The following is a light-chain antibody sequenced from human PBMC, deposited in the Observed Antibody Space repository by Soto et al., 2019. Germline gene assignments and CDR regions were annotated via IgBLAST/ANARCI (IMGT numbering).Light chain of an antibody. CDR3: QQYVNSPRT. CDR2: GAS. CDR1: QSVSSNY. Sequence: DIVLTQSPGTLSLSPGERVTLSCRASQSVSSNYLAWYQQKPGQAPRLLIYGASSRATGIPDRFSGSGSGTDFTLTITKLEPEDFAVYYCQQYVNSPRTFGQGTKLEIK. J-gene: IGKJ2*01. V-gene: IGKV3-20*01.